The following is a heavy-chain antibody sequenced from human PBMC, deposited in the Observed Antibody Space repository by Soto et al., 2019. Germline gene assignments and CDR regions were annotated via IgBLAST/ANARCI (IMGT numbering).Heavy chain of an antibody. J-gene: IGHJ4*02. CDR1: GYSFTSYW. Sequence: GESLKISCKGSGYSFTSYWISWVRQMPGKGLEWMGRIDPSDSYTNYSPSFQGHVTISADKSISTAYLQWSSLKALDTAMYYCSRGSGWYADYWGQGTLVTVSS. V-gene: IGHV5-10-1*01. CDR3: SRGSGWYADY. CDR2: IDPSDSYT. D-gene: IGHD6-19*01.